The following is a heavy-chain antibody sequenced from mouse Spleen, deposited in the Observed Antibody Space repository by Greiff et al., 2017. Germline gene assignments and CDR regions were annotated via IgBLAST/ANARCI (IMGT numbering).Heavy chain of an antibody. V-gene: IGHV1-14*01. CDR1: GYTFTSYV. J-gene: IGHJ3*01. Sequence: EVQLQQSGPELVKPGASVKMSCKASGYTFTSYVMHWVKQKPGQGLEWIGYINPYNDGTKYNEKFKGKATLTSDKSSSTAYMELSSLTSEDSAVYYCARAEVYYGYDGWFAYWGQGTLVTVSA. CDR3: ARAEVYYGYDGWFAY. D-gene: IGHD2-2*01. CDR2: INPYNDGT.